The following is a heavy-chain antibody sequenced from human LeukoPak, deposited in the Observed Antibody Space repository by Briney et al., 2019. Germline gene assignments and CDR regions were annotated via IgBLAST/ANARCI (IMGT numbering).Heavy chain of an antibody. D-gene: IGHD2-15*01. CDR2: ISYDGSNK. J-gene: IGHJ2*01. CDR1: GFTFSSYG. Sequence: TGGSLRLSCAASGFTFSSYGMHWVRQAPGKGLEWVAVISYDGSNKYYADSVKGRFTISRDSAKNSLYLQMNSLRAEDTAVYYCARGGCSGGTCFGWYFDLWGRGTLVTVSS. V-gene: IGHV3-30*03. CDR3: ARGGCSGGTCFGWYFDL.